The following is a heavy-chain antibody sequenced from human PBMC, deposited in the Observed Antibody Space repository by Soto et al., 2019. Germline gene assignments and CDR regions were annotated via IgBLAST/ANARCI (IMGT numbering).Heavy chain of an antibody. V-gene: IGHV1-18*01. D-gene: IGHD4-17*01. CDR3: ARADYGDTKIYSFDH. CDR2: ISPYNGKT. Sequence: ASVKVSCKTSGYTFTDYGISCFRQSPLQGLEWMGWISPYNGKTNYIQELQDRVTITTDTSSTTVYMDLRTLKSDDTAIYFCARADYGDTKIYSFDHWGQGTLVTVSS. J-gene: IGHJ4*02. CDR1: GYTFTDYG.